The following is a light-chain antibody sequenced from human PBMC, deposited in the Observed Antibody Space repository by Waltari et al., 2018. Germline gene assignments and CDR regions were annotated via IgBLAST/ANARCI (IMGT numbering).Light chain of an antibody. CDR2: WAS. J-gene: IGKJ1*01. Sequence: DIVMTQSPDSLAVSLAERATINCKSSQTVLYSANNKNYLTWYQHKPGQPPKLLISWASIRESGVPDRVTGSGSGTDFTLTISSLQAEDVAVYYCQQHYTTPWTFGQGTKVEIK. CDR3: QQHYTTPWT. CDR1: QTVLYSANNKNY. V-gene: IGKV4-1*01.